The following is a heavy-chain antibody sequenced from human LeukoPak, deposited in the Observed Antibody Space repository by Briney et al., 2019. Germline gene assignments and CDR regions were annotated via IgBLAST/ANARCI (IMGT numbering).Heavy chain of an antibody. Sequence: GASLRLSCAASGFTFSNYAMSWVRQAPGKGLEWVSATGGGSGIYYADSMKSRFTISRDNAKNSLYLQMNSLRAEDTAVYYCARDGGGYCSGGSCYSVSYYGMDVWGKGTTVTVSS. CDR3: ARDGGGYCSGGSCYSVSYYGMDV. CDR1: GFTFSNYA. CDR2: TGGGSGI. V-gene: IGHV3-23*01. J-gene: IGHJ6*04. D-gene: IGHD2-15*01.